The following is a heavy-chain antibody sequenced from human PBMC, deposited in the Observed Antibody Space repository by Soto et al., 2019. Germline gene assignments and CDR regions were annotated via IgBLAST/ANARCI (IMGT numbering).Heavy chain of an antibody. CDR1: GGSFSGYY. CDR2: ISPSGTT. Sequence: QVQLQQWGAGLLKPSETLSLTCAVYGGSFSGYYWTWFRQPPGKGLEWIGEISPSGTTKYIPSLKSRVTISADPSKNQFSLKVTSVTAADTAVYYCVTSLWFGTQPEIWGQGALVTVSS. CDR3: VTSLWFGTQPEI. J-gene: IGHJ4*02. D-gene: IGHD3-10*01. V-gene: IGHV4-34*01.